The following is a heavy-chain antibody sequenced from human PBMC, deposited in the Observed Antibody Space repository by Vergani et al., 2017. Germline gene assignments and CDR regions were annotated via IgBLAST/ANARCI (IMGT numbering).Heavy chain of an antibody. Sequence: VQLVESGGGLVQPGGSLRLSCAASGFTLSDHVMDWVRQGPGKGLEWIGSIHYSENTNYNPSLKTRVTISVDTSKNQFSLTLTSVTAADTAVYYCASDTHSGQRADRWGQGILVTVTS. V-gene: IGHV4-59*11. CDR2: IHYSENT. CDR3: ASDTHSGQRADR. J-gene: IGHJ5*02. CDR1: GFTLSDHV. D-gene: IGHD6-19*01.